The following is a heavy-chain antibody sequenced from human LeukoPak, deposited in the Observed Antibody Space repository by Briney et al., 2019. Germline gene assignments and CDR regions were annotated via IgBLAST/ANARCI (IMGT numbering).Heavy chain of an antibody. V-gene: IGHV1-18*01. CDR3: ARDYYDFWSGPTGFDP. D-gene: IGHD3-3*01. CDR2: ISAYNGNT. CDR1: GYTFTSYG. J-gene: IGHJ5*02. Sequence: ASVKVSCKASGYTFTSYGISWVRQAPGQGLEWMGWISAYNGNTNYAQKLQGRVTMTTDTSTSTAYMELRSLRSDDTAVYYCARDYYDFWSGPTGFDPWGQGTLVTVSS.